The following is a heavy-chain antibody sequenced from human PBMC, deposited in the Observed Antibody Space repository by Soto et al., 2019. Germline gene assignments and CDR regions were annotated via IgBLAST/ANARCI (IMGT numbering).Heavy chain of an antibody. J-gene: IGHJ6*03. Sequence: SETLSLTCAVYGGSFSGYYWSWIRQPPGKGLEWIGEINHSGSTNYNPSLKSRVTISVDTSKNQFSLKLSSVTAADTAVYYCARGVKTIFGVVILHMDVWGKGTTVTVSS. CDR2: INHSGST. D-gene: IGHD3-3*01. CDR1: GGSFSGYY. V-gene: IGHV4-34*01. CDR3: ARGVKTIFGVVILHMDV.